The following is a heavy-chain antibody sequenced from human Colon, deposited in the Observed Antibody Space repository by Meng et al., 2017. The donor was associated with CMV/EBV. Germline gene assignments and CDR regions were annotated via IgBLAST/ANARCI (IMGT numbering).Heavy chain of an antibody. CDR3: ATTRVATAGTG. Sequence: GGSLRLSCAVSGFTFSNYAMNWVRQAPGKGLEWVANIKPDGSEKYYVDSLRGRFTISRDNAKNSVYLQMNNLRAEDTAVYYCATTRVATAGTGWGQGTLVTVSS. D-gene: IGHD6-13*01. J-gene: IGHJ4*02. CDR2: IKPDGSEK. CDR1: GFTFSNYA. V-gene: IGHV3-7*01.